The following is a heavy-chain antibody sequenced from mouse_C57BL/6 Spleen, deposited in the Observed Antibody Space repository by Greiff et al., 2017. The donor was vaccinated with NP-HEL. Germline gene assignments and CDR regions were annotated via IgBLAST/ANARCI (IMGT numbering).Heavy chain of an antibody. Sequence: EVQGVESGPGLAKPSQTLSLTCSVTGYSITSDYWNWIRKFPGNKLEYMGYISYSGSTYYNPSLKSRISITRDTSKNQYYLQLNSVTTEDTATYYCARFLTGTGGYFDVWGTGTTVTVSS. CDR1: GYSITSDY. D-gene: IGHD4-1*01. CDR2: ISYSGST. CDR3: ARFLTGTGGYFDV. V-gene: IGHV3-8*01. J-gene: IGHJ1*03.